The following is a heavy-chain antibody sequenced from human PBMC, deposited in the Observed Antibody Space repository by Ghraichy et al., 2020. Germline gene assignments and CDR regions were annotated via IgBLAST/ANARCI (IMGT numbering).Heavy chain of an antibody. V-gene: IGHV3-74*01. CDR3: ARDRDYSPFDP. J-gene: IGHJ5*02. D-gene: IGHD2-21*01. CDR2: ITGDGSRT. CDR1: GFAFSTYW. Sequence: GESLNISCAASGFAFSTYWMHWVRQAPGKGLVWVSCITGDGSRTNYADSVKGRFTISRDNAKNTLYLQMKSLRAEDTAMYYCARDRDYSPFDPWGQGTLVTVSS.